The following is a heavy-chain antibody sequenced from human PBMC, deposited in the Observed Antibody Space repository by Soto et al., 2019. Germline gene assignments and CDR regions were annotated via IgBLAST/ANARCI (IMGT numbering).Heavy chain of an antibody. CDR3: AHMIPSDWFDP. CDR1: GFSLSTSGVG. CDR2: IYWNDDK. J-gene: IGHJ5*02. Sequence: QITLKESGPTLVKPTQTLTLTCTFSGFSLSTSGVGVGWIRQPPGKALEWLALIYWNDDKRYSPSLKSRLTITKDTSKNQVVLTMTNMDPEDTATYYCAHMIPSDWFDPWGQGTLVTVSS. V-gene: IGHV2-5*01.